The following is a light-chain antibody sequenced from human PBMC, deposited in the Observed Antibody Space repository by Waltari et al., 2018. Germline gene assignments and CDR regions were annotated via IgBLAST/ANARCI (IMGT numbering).Light chain of an antibody. J-gene: IGKJ3*01. V-gene: IGKV4-1*01. CDR3: QQYYSTPF. CDR1: QSVLYSSNNKNY. CDR2: WTS. Sequence: DIVMTQSPDSLAVSLGERATINCKSSQSVLYSSNNKNYLAWYQQKPGQPPKLPIYWTSTRESGVPDRFSGSGSGTDFTLTISSLQAEDVAVYYCQQYYSTPFFGPGTKVDIK.